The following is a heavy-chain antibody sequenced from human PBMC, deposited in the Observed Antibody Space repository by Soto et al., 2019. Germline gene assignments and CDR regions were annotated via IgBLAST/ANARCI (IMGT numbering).Heavy chain of an antibody. V-gene: IGHV1-8*01. CDR1: GYTFTSYD. CDR2: MKPNSGNT. CDR3: ARGYYDILTGYYTYYYYYYYMDV. D-gene: IGHD3-9*01. Sequence: ASVKVSCKASGYTFTSYDINWVRQATGQGLEWMGWMKPNSGNTGYAQKFQGRVTMTRNTSISTAYMELSSLRSEDTAVYYCARGYYDILTGYYTYYYYYYYMDVWGKGTTVTVSS. J-gene: IGHJ6*03.